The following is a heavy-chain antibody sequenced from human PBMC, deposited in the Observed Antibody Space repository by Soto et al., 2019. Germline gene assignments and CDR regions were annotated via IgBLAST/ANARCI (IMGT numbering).Heavy chain of an antibody. D-gene: IGHD3-22*01. CDR2: ISFDGSNE. CDR1: GFTFSDYA. Sequence: GVSLRLSWAASGFTFSDYAMHWVRQAPGKGLEWVAIISFDGSNEHYADSVQGRFTISRDNSENTLYLQMNNLRADDTDVYFCARAVSSAAYYDCIGYRGRGPLVTVSS. V-gene: IGHV3-30-3*01. CDR3: ARAVSSAAYYDCIGY. J-gene: IGHJ4*02.